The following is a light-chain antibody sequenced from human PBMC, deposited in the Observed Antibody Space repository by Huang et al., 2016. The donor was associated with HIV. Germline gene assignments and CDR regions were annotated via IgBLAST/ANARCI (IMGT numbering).Light chain of an antibody. V-gene: IGKV1-33*01. J-gene: IGKJ4*01. Sequence: DIQMTQSPSSLSASVGDRVTITCQASQDINNFLNWDQQKPGKAPKLLILDASNLQTGVPPRFSGSGSGTHFTFTITSLQRDDIGTYYCQQYDDVPISFGGGTKV. CDR2: DAS. CDR3: QQYDDVPIS. CDR1: QDINNF.